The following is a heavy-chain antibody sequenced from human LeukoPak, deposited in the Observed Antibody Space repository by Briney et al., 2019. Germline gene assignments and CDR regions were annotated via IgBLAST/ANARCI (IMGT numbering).Heavy chain of an antibody. V-gene: IGHV3-74*01. CDR3: TDSSTGDAFDI. D-gene: IGHD1-1*01. Sequence: GGSLRLSCAASGFTFTKYWMHWVRQAPGKGPVWVARINSDGSSTSYADSVKGRFTISRDNAKNTLYLQMNSLRAEDTAVYYCTDSSTGDAFDIWGQGTMVTVSS. CDR2: INSDGSST. CDR1: GFTFTKYW. J-gene: IGHJ3*02.